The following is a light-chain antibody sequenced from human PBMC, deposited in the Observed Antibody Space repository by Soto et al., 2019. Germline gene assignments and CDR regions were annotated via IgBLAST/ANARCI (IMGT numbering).Light chain of an antibody. CDR2: DAS. CDR1: QSVSSY. Sequence: EIVFTQSPATLSLSLGDRATLSCRASQSVSSYLAWYQQKPGQAPRLLIYDASNRATGIPARFSGSGSGTDFTLTISRLEPEDSAVYYCQQYGTSGTFGQGTRLEIK. V-gene: IGKV3-11*01. CDR3: QQYGTSGT. J-gene: IGKJ5*01.